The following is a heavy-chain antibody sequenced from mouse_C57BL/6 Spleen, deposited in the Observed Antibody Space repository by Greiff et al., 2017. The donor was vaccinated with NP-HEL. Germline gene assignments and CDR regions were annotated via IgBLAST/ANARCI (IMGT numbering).Heavy chain of an antibody. CDR1: GYTFTSYW. V-gene: IGHV1-53*01. Sequence: VQLQQPGTELVKPGASVKLSCKASGYTFTSYWMHWVKQRPGQGLEWIGNINPSNGGTNYNEKFKSKATLTVDKSSSTAYMQLSSLTSEDSAVYYCAKGGIYYYGSSWYFDVWGTGTTVTVSS. CDR2: INPSNGGT. J-gene: IGHJ1*03. D-gene: IGHD1-1*01. CDR3: AKGGIYYYGSSWYFDV.